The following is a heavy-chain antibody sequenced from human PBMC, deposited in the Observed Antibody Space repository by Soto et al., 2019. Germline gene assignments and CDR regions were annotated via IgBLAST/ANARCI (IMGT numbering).Heavy chain of an antibody. Sequence: QITLKESGPTLVSPTQTLTLTCTVSGFSLRTDAVGVAWIRQSPGKALEWLGIIYWNGEKRYKSSLQTRLTITRDTSKNQVVLTMTDMAPLDTATYFCAHRIAAPGRTLDYWGQGVQVTVSS. D-gene: IGHD6-13*01. CDR1: GFSLRTDAVG. CDR2: IYWNGEK. V-gene: IGHV2-5*01. J-gene: IGHJ4*02. CDR3: AHRIAAPGRTLDY.